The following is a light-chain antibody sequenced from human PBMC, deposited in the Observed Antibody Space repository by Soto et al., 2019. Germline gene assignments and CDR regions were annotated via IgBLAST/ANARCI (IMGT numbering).Light chain of an antibody. Sequence: DIQMTQSPSSLSASVGDRVTITCQASQDITNDLNWYQQKPGKAPKVLIYEASNLEKVVTSRFSGSGSGTDFTFTISRLQPDDIATYLCQQYDNVPLTFGGGTKVEIK. CDR2: EAS. CDR3: QQYDNVPLT. CDR1: QDITND. J-gene: IGKJ4*01. V-gene: IGKV1-33*01.